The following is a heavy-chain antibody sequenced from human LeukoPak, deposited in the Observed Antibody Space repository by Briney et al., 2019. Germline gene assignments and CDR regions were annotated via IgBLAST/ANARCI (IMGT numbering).Heavy chain of an antibody. CDR3: AKETPPYREYDY. CDR2: ISYDGSNK. CDR1: GFTFRSYG. J-gene: IGHJ4*02. D-gene: IGHD1-14*01. Sequence: GGSLRLSCAASGFTFRSYGMHWVRQAPGKGLEWVAVISYDGSNKYYADSVKGRFTISRDNSKNTLYLQMSSLRPEDTAVYYCAKETPPYREYDYWGQGTLVSVSS. V-gene: IGHV3-30*18.